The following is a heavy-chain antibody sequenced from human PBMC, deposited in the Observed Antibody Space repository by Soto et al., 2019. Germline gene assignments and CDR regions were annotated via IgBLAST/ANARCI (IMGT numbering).Heavy chain of an antibody. CDR1: GGTFSSYA. CDR2: IIPIFGTA. D-gene: IGHD2-15*01. Sequence: GASVKVSCKASGGTFSSYAISWVRQAPGQGLEWMGGIIPIFGTANYAQKFKGRVTITADESTSTAYMELSSLRSEDTAVYHCARGTTVAGLNYYDSSGGSCYAQWGQGTLVTVSS. CDR3: ARGTTVAGLNYYDSSGGSCYAQ. V-gene: IGHV1-69*13. J-gene: IGHJ4*02.